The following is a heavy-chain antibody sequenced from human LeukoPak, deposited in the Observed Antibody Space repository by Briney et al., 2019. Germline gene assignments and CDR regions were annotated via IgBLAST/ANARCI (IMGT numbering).Heavy chain of an antibody. D-gene: IGHD6-13*01. CDR2: IKQDGSEK. CDR1: GFTFISYR. CDR3: ARGPRYSFY. V-gene: IGHV3-7*03. Sequence: PGGSLRLSCAASGFTFISYRVSGVRQAPGRGRGWVANIKQDGSEKYYVDSVKGRFTISRDNPKNSLYLQMNTVRDEDTAVYYCARGPRYSFYWGQGTLVSVSS. J-gene: IGHJ4*02.